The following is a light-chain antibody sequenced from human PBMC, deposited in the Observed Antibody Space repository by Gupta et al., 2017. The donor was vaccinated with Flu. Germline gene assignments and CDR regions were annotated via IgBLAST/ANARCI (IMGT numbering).Light chain of an antibody. CDR1: QSIDSW. Sequence: DIQMTQSPSTLSASVGDRVTITCQASQSIDSWLAWYQQRPGNAPKLLIYEATSLESGVPSRFSGSGSGTEFTLTISSLQPDDSATYYCQHENSYSGTFGQGTKVEI. J-gene: IGKJ1*01. V-gene: IGKV1-5*03. CDR3: QHENSYSGT. CDR2: EAT.